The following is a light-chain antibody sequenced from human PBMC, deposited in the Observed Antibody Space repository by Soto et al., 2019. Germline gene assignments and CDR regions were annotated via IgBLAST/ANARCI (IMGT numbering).Light chain of an antibody. Sequence: QSVLTQPLSVSASPGQRVTISCSGGSSNIGSNTVAWYQHLPGTAPPRLIFTAGQRPSGVPGRFSCSKSGTSASLAISGLQSEDEGDYYCSAWDNGLNGYVFGPGTKLTVL. CDR3: SAWDNGLNGYV. CDR2: TAG. V-gene: IGLV1-44*01. CDR1: SSNIGSNT. J-gene: IGLJ1*01.